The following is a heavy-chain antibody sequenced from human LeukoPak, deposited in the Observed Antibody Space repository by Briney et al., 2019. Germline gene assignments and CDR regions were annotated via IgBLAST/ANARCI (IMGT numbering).Heavy chain of an antibody. D-gene: IGHD5-12*01. Sequence: GGSLRLSCAASGFTFSSFEMNWVRQAPGKGLEWVSYISSSGSTIYYADSVKGRFTISRDNAKNSLYLQMNSLRAEDTAVYYCARDDPPDIVATLGYWGQGTLVTVSS. CDR2: ISSSGSTI. V-gene: IGHV3-48*03. J-gene: IGHJ4*02. CDR3: ARDDPPDIVATLGY. CDR1: GFTFSSFE.